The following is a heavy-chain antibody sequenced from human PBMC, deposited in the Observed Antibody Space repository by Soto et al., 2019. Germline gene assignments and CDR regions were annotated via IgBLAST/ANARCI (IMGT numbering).Heavy chain of an antibody. J-gene: IGHJ4*02. V-gene: IGHV3-53*01. Sequence: GGSLRLSCAASGFTVSSNYMSWVRQAPGKGLEWVSVIYSGGSTYYADSVKGRFTISRDNSKNTLFLQMYDPRAEDTALYYCAKDGYCNGGSCYLYYLDSWGLGTPVTVSS. CDR3: AKDGYCNGGSCYLYYLDS. CDR1: GFTVSSNY. CDR2: IYSGGST. D-gene: IGHD2-15*01.